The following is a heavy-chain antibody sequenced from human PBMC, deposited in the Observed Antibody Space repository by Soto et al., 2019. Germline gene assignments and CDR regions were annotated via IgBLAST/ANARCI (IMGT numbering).Heavy chain of an antibody. CDR1: GYTFTSYY. CDR2: INPSGGST. D-gene: IGHD3-10*01. V-gene: IGHV1-46*01. Sequence: ASVKGSCKASGYTFTSYYMHWVRQAPGQGLEWMGIINPSGGSTSYAQKFQGRVTMTRDTSTSTVYMELSSLRSEDTAVYYCARGMAVRGVIINPSFDYWGQGTLVTVSS. J-gene: IGHJ4*02. CDR3: ARGMAVRGVIINPSFDY.